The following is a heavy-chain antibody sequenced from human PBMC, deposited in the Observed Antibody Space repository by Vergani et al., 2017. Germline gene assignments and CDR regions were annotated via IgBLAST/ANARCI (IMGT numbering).Heavy chain of an antibody. CDR1: GESIRSGSHY. Sequence: QVKLQESGPGLLKPSQTLSLTCTVSGESIRSGSHYWSCIRQPAGKGPEWIGHIHTGGSTDLNPSFKSRVSISVDTSKSQFSLKLNSVTVADTAVYYWARSRPYCTSGSCPAIWGQGTLVTVSS. V-gene: IGHV4-61*02. D-gene: IGHD2-15*01. J-gene: IGHJ4*02. CDR3: ARSRPYCTSGSCPAI. CDR2: IHTGGST.